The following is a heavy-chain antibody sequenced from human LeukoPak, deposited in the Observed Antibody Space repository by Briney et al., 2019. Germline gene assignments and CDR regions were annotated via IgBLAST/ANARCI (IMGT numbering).Heavy chain of an antibody. CDR1: GFTFSSYA. CDR2: ISSNGGST. CDR3: AREGYSSGWYNYYYYYMDV. Sequence: GGSLRLSCAASGFTFSSYAMHWVRQAPGKGLEYISAISSNGGSTYYANSVKGRFTISRDNSKNTLYLQMGSLRAEDMAVYYCAREGYSSGWYNYYYYYMDVWGKGTTVTVSS. V-gene: IGHV3-64*01. D-gene: IGHD6-19*01. J-gene: IGHJ6*03.